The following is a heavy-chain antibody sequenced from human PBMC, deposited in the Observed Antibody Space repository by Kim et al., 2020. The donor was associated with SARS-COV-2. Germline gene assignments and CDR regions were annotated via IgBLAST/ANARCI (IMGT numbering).Heavy chain of an antibody. CDR3: ARVSVYWYFDL. Sequence: VSSGSIRNNNYYWGWVRQPPGKGLEWIGSIHYGGTTYFNPSLKSRVTISVDTSKNQFSLKLTSVTAADTAVYYCARVSVYWYFDLWGRGTLAT. CDR2: IHYGGTT. V-gene: IGHV4-39*07. CDR1: SGSIRNNNYY. J-gene: IGHJ2*01. D-gene: IGHD1-26*01.